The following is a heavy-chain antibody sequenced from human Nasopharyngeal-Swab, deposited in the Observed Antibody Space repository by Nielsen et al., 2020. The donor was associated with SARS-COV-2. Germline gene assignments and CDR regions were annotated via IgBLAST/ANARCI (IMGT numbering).Heavy chain of an antibody. CDR1: GDSVSSSSAA. D-gene: IGHD4-17*01. CDR2: TYYRSKWYN. CDR3: ARARGAYGDYYYYYTDV. V-gene: IGHV6-1*01. J-gene: IGHJ6*03. Sequence: SETLSLTCAISGDSVSSSSAAWNWIRQSPSRGLEWLGRTYYRSKWYNDYAVSVNSRITINPDTSKNQFSLHLNSVTPEDTAVYYCARARGAYGDYYYYYTDVWGKGTTVTVSS.